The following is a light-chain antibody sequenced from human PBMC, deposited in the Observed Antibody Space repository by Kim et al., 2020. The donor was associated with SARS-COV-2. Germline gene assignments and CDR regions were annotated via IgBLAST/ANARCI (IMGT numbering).Light chain of an antibody. CDR3: SSYTSSNTWV. CDR2: DVS. CDR1: SSDVGGYNY. J-gene: IGLJ3*02. V-gene: IGLV2-14*01. Sequence: QSALTQPASVSGSPGQSITISCTGTSSDVGGYNYVSWYQQHPGKAPKLMIYDVSKRPSGVSNRFSGSKSGNTASLTISGLQAEDESDYYCSSYTSSNTWVFGGATQLTVL.